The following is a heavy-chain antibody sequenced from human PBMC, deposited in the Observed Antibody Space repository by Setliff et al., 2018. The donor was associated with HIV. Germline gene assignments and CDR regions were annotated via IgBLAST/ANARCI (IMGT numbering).Heavy chain of an antibody. CDR3: ARAQSNSAFFANDY. D-gene: IGHD2-8*01. V-gene: IGHV1-2*02. CDR1: GYTFTGYY. CDR2: INPNSGDT. Sequence: ASVKVSCKASGYTFTGYYMHWVRQAPGQGLEWMGWINPNSGDTNYAQKFQDRVTMTRDTSISTVYMELSNLRSDDTAVYYCARAQSNSAFFANDYWGQGTLVTVSS. J-gene: IGHJ4*02.